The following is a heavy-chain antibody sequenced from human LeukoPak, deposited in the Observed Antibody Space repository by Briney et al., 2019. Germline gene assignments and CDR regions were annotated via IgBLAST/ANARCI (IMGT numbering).Heavy chain of an antibody. CDR1: GFTFSQYF. V-gene: IGHV3-64*01. CDR2: ISYNGEQT. D-gene: IGHD3-22*01. CDR3: ARDPSVGGFSGSELDL. J-gene: IGHJ5*02. Sequence: GGSLRLSCAGSGFTFSQYFMRWVRQAPGKGLEYLSVISYNGEQTYYSKSVTGRFTISRDNSKNMLYLQMGSLRPEDTAVYFCARDPSVGGFSGSELDLWGQGTLVTVSS.